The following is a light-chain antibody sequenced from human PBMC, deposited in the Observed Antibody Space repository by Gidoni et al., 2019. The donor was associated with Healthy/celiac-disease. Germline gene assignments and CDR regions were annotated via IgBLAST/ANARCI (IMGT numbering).Light chain of an antibody. CDR1: QGVSSY. V-gene: IGKV3D-11*01. J-gene: IGKJ4*01. CDR2: DAS. CDR3: QQRSNWPLT. Sequence: EFVLTQSPATLSLSPGERATLSCRASQGVSSYLAWYQQKPGQAPRLLIYDASNRDTGIPARFSGSGPGTDFTLTISSLEPEDFAVYYCQQRSNWPLTFGGGTKVEIK.